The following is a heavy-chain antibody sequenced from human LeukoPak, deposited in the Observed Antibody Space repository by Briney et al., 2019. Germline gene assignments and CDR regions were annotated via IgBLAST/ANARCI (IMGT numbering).Heavy chain of an antibody. CDR1: GFTFSSYA. V-gene: IGHV3-23*01. CDR2: ISGSGDAT. CDR3: AKEWVSYFDS. D-gene: IGHD2-21*01. Sequence: SGGSLRLSCAASGFTFSSYAMNWVRQAPGKGLEWVSAISGSGDATYYADSVKGRFTISRDNSKNTLYLQMNSLRAEDTAVYYCAKEWVSYFDSWGQGTLVTVSS. J-gene: IGHJ4*02.